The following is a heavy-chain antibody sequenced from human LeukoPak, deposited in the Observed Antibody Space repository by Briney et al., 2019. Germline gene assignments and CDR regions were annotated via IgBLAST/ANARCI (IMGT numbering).Heavy chain of an antibody. CDR1: GFSFSTYG. CDR2: TSYDGSNT. J-gene: IGHJ4*02. CDR3: AKDLDY. Sequence: GGSLRLSCAASGFSFSTYGMHWVRQAPGKGLEWVAVTSYDGSNTYYADSVKGRFTTSRDNSKNTLYLQMNSLRAEDTALYYCAKDLDYWGQGTLVTVSS. V-gene: IGHV3-30*18.